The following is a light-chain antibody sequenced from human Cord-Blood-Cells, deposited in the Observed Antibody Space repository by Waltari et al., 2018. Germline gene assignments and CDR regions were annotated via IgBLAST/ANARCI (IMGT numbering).Light chain of an antibody. J-gene: IGLJ2*01. V-gene: IGLV3-1*01. CDR1: TLGDKY. CDR2: QES. Sequence: SYDLTQPPSVSVSPGQTASITCSGDTLGDKYACWYQQKPGQSPVLVIYQESKRPSGIPERFSGSNSGNTATLTISGTQAMDEADYYCQGWDSSTEVVFGGGNKLTGL. CDR3: QGWDSSTEVV.